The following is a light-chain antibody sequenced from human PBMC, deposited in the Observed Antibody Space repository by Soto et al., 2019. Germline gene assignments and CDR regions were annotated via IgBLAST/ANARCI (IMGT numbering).Light chain of an antibody. CDR1: QSISSD. Sequence: TQSPATLSVSPGEGATLSCRASQSISSDLAWYQQKPGQAPRLLIYRASTRATGIPARFSGSGSGTEFTLTITSLQSEDSAIYYCQQYNFSPPNTFGGGT. CDR2: RAS. J-gene: IGKJ4*01. V-gene: IGKV3-15*01. CDR3: QQYNFSPPNT.